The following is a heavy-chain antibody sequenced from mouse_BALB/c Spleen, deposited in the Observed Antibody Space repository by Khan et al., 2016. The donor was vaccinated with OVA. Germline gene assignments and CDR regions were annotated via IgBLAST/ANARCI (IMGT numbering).Heavy chain of an antibody. V-gene: IGHV1-5*01. D-gene: IGHD1-1*01. CDR3: TRAGYGAFAY. CDR2: IFPGNNDT. CDR1: GYIFPNYL. Sequence: VQLQQSGTVLARPGASVRMSCKASGYIFPNYLMHWVKQRPGQGLEWIGSIFPGNNDTNYNQNFQGKAKLTAVPSASTAYMEVSSLTNEDSAVYYCTRAGYGAFAYWGQGTLVTVSA. J-gene: IGHJ3*01.